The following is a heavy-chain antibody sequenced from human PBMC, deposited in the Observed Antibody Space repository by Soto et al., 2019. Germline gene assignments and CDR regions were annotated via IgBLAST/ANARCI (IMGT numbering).Heavy chain of an antibody. CDR1: GFTVSSNY. Sequence: LRLSCAAFGFTVSSNYMTWVRLAPGKGLEWVSLVYSGGATHYAASVKGRFTISTHSSQNTLFLQMNSLRTEDTAVYYCAKNPGYYYDSTGYHFDYWGQGTLVTVSS. CDR3: AKNPGYYYDSTGYHFDY. J-gene: IGHJ4*02. V-gene: IGHV3-53*04. CDR2: VYSGGAT. D-gene: IGHD3-22*01.